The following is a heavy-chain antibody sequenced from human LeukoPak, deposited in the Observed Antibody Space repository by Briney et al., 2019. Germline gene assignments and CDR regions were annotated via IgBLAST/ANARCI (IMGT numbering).Heavy chain of an antibody. CDR3: AREGGEDAFDI. V-gene: IGHV3-23*01. Sequence: GGSLRLSCAASGFTFSNYVMSWVRQAPGKGLEWVSDIGGSGSKTYYADSVKGRFTISRDNAKNTLYLQVNSLRPEDTAVYYCAREGGEDAFDIWGQGTMVTVSS. CDR1: GFTFSNYV. D-gene: IGHD6-25*01. CDR2: IGGSGSKT. J-gene: IGHJ3*02.